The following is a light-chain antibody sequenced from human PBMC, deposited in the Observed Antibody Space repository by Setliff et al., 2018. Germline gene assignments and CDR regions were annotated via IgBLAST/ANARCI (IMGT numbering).Light chain of an antibody. J-gene: IGLJ1*01. CDR2: QDS. CDR3: AAWDDSLNGYV. CDR1: KLGDKY. Sequence: SYALTQPPSVSVSPGQIASITCSGDKLGDKYACWYQQKPGQSPVLVIYQDSKRPSGVPDRFSGSKSGTSASLAISGLQSEDEADYYCAAWDDSLNGYVFGTGTKVTVL. V-gene: IGLV3-1*01.